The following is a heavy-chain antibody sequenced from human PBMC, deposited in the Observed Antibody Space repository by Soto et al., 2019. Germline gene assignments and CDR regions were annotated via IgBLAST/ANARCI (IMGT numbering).Heavy chain of an antibody. CDR3: RVDYYYYGMDV. Sequence: GGSLRLSCAASGFTFSNAWMSWVRQAPGKGLEWVGRIKSKTDGGTTDYAAPVKGRFTISRDDSKNTLYLQMNSLKTEDTAVYYARVDYYYYGMDVWGQGTTVTVSS. CDR2: IKSKTDGGTT. CDR1: GFTFSNAW. V-gene: IGHV3-15*01. J-gene: IGHJ6*02.